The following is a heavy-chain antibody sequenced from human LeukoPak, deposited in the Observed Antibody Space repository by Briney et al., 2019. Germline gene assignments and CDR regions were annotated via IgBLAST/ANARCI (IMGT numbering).Heavy chain of an antibody. V-gene: IGHV3-30*18. CDR1: GFTFNSYG. D-gene: IGHD5-12*01. Sequence: GRSLRLSCAASGFTFNSYGMHWVRQAPGKGLEWVAVISYDGSNKYYADFVKGRFTISRDNSKNTLSLQMNGLIPEDTAVYYCAKSVASDAYWGQGTLVTVSS. CDR2: ISYDGSNK. CDR3: AKSVASDAY. J-gene: IGHJ4*02.